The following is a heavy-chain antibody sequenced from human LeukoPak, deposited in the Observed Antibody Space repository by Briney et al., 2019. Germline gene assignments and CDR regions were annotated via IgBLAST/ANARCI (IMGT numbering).Heavy chain of an antibody. V-gene: IGHV1-18*01. J-gene: IGHJ4*02. D-gene: IGHD3-22*01. Sequence: ASVKVSCKASGYTFISNGISWVRQAPGQGLEWMGWINAYNVNTNYAQKLQGRVTMTTDTSTNTAYMELRSLRSDDTAVYYCVRRNYYDSSGYGTSFDYWGQGTLVTVSS. CDR2: INAYNVNT. CDR3: VRRNYYDSSGYGTSFDY. CDR1: GYTFISNG.